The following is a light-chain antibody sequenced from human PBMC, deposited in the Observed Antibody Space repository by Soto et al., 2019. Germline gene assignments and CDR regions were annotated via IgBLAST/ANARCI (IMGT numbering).Light chain of an antibody. CDR2: EVS. J-gene: IGLJ1*01. CDR3: SSYTSSNTLYV. CDR1: SSDVGGYDY. V-gene: IGLV2-14*01. Sequence: QSALTQPASVSGSPGQSITISCTGTSSDVGGYDYVSWYQQHPDKAPKLMIYEVSNRPSGVSSRFSGSKSGNTASLTISGLQAGDEADYYCSSYTSSNTLYVFGTGTKLTVL.